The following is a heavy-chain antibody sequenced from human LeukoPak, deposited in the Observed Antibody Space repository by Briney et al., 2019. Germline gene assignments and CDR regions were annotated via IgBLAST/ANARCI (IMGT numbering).Heavy chain of an antibody. J-gene: IGHJ4*02. Sequence: SETLSLTSAVYGGTSSGYYWSWIRQPPGKGLEWIGEINHSGSTNYNPSLKSRVTISVDTSKNQFSMKLSSVTAADTAVYYCARVPLMTTVTTSGDYWAQGTLVTVSS. CDR2: INHSGST. CDR3: ARVPLMTTVTTSGDY. V-gene: IGHV4-34*01. D-gene: IGHD4-17*01. CDR1: GGTSSGYY.